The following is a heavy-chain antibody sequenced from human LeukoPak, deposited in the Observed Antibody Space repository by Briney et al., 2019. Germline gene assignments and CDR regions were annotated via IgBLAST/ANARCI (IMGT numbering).Heavy chain of an antibody. CDR2: IYYSGST. D-gene: IGHD3-16*01. J-gene: IGHJ4*02. Sequence: SETLSLTCTVSGGSISSYYWSWIRQPPGKGLEWIGYIYYSGSTNYNPSLKSRVTISVDTSKNKFSLKLSSVTAADTAVYYCARSSAYYDYVWGSYRPRYYFDYWGQGTLVTVSS. CDR1: GGSISSYY. CDR3: ARSSAYYDYVWGSYRPRYYFDY. V-gene: IGHV4-59*01.